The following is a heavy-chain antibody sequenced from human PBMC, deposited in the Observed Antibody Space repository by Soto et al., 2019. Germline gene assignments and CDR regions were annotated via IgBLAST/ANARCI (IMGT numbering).Heavy chain of an antibody. D-gene: IGHD5-18*01. CDR3: ACIFSGGYSYGFYYDGMDV. J-gene: IGHJ6*02. V-gene: IGHV4-39*01. Sequence: SDTLSLTCTVSGASISSSSYYWGWIRQPPGKGLEWIGSIFYSGSTYYNPSLKSRVTISVDTSKNQFSLKLTSVTAADTSVYFCACIFSGGYSYGFYYDGMDVWGQGTTVT. CDR1: GASISSSSYY. CDR2: IFYSGST.